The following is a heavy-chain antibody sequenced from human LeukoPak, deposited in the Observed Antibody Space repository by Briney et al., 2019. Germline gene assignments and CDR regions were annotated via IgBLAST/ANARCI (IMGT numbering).Heavy chain of an antibody. V-gene: IGHV3-30*02. Sequence: PGGSLRLSCAASTFNFSNYGMHWIRQVPGKGLEWLAFIQYDGTDKYYADSVKGRFTISRDNSKNTLYLQMNSLRAEDTAVYYCAREGILQMTTGRAFDIWGQGTMVTVSS. D-gene: IGHD4-11*01. CDR1: TFNFSNYG. CDR3: AREGILQMTTGRAFDI. J-gene: IGHJ3*02. CDR2: IQYDGTDK.